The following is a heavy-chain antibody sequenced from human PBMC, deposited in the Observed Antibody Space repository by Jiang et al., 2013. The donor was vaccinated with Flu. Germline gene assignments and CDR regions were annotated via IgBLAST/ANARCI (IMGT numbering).Heavy chain of an antibody. CDR2: IFGGGTT. Sequence: VQLVESGGGLVQPGGSLRLSCAASGLTVSNNYMSWVRQTPGKGLEWVSVIFGGGTTYFADSVKGRFTISRDSSKNTLYLQLNSLRAEDTAVYYCARGPYGSGKGTFDIWGQGTMVTVS. CDR3: ARGPYGSGKGTFDI. V-gene: IGHV3-66*01. CDR1: GLTVSNNY. J-gene: IGHJ3*02. D-gene: IGHD3-10*01.